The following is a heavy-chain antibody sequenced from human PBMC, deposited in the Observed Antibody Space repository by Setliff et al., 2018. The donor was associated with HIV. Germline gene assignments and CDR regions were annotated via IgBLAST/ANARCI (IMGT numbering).Heavy chain of an antibody. Sequence: PGGSLRLSCVASGFTFSSNWLSWVRQAPGKGLEWVANIKQDGSEKYYVDSVNGRFTISRDNAKNSLYLQVNNLRAEDTAVYYCARGPSSTHWSPGYFQHWGQGTPVTVS. V-gene: IGHV3-7*03. J-gene: IGHJ1*01. CDR1: GFTFSSNW. CDR3: ARGPSSTHWSPGYFQH. D-gene: IGHD2-8*02. CDR2: IKQDGSEK.